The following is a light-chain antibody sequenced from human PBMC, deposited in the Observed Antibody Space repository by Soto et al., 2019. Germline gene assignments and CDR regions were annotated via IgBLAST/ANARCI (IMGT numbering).Light chain of an antibody. J-gene: IGKJ5*01. CDR1: QSVNNN. Sequence: EIVLTQPPGTLSLSPGERATLSCRASQSVNNNYLAWHQQKPGQAPRLLIYDASTRATGIPDRFSGGGSGTEFTLTISSLQSEDFVVYYCQQYNSWPPITFGQGTRLEI. CDR3: QQYNSWPPIT. V-gene: IGKV3-15*01. CDR2: DAS.